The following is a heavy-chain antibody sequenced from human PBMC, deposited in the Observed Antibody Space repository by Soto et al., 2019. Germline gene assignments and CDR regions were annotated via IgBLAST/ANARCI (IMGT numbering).Heavy chain of an antibody. J-gene: IGHJ4*02. D-gene: IGHD1-1*01. Sequence: PWRALVVPSGPAGLGLSSYVMHSVRQAPGKGLELVAFIWHDGSNKFHAESVKGRFTVYRDNSRRRIYLQMNSLRVDDTALYYCARNLPHDAFDYWGKGTQVTVSS. CDR3: ARNLPHDAFDY. CDR1: GLGLSSYV. V-gene: IGHV3-33*01. CDR2: IWHDGSNK.